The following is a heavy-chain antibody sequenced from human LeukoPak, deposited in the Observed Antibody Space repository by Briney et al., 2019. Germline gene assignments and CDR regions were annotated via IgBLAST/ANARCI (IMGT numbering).Heavy chain of an antibody. V-gene: IGHV4-31*03. CDR1: GGSISSGGYY. J-gene: IGHJ5*02. D-gene: IGHD3-16*02. CDR3: ARVLIPGIIITFGGVIPRVWFDP. Sequence: SETLSLTCTVSGGSISSGGYYWSWIRQHPGKGLEWIGYIYYSGSTYSNPSLKSRVTISVDTSKNQFSLKLSSVTAADTAVYYCARVLIPGIIITFGGVIPRVWFDPWGQGTLVTVSS. CDR2: IYYSGST.